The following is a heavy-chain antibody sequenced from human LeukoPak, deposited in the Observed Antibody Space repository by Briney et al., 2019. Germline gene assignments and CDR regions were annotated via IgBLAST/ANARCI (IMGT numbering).Heavy chain of an antibody. CDR1: GFTVSSNY. Sequence: QPGGSLRLSCAASGFTVSSNYMSWVRQAPGKGLEWVSVIYSGGSTYYADSVKGRFTISRDNSKNTLYLQMNSLRAEDTAVYYCARDHVASSWPNWYFDLWGRGTLVTVSS. CDR2: IYSGGST. CDR3: ARDHVASSWPNWYFDL. V-gene: IGHV3-53*01. D-gene: IGHD6-13*01. J-gene: IGHJ2*01.